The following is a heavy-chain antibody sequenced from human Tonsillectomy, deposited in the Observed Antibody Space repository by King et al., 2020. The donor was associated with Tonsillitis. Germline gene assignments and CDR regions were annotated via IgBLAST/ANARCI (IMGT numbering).Heavy chain of an antibody. D-gene: IGHD2-15*01. CDR2: ISSSGSTI. J-gene: IGHJ4*02. Sequence: VQLVESGGGLVQPGGSLRLSCTASGFTFSSYEMNWVRQAPGKGLEWLSYISSSGSTIYYADSVQGRFSISRDNTKNSLYLQMISLRAEDTALYYCARDDPSPGSRRDYWGQGTLVTVSS. CDR3: ARDDPSPGSRRDY. V-gene: IGHV3-48*03. CDR1: GFTFSSYE.